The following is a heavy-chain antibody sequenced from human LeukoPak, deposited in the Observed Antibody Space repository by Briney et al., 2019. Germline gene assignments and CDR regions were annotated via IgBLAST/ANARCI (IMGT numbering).Heavy chain of an antibody. Sequence: SETLSLTCTVSGGPISSYYWSWLRQPAGKGLEWIGRIYTSGSTNYNPSLKSRVTMSVDTSKNQFSLKLSSVTAADTAVYYCARDRKTTIFGVVKGFDPWGQGTLVTVSS. V-gene: IGHV4-4*07. J-gene: IGHJ5*02. CDR1: GGPISSYY. D-gene: IGHD3-3*01. CDR2: IYTSGST. CDR3: ARDRKTTIFGVVKGFDP.